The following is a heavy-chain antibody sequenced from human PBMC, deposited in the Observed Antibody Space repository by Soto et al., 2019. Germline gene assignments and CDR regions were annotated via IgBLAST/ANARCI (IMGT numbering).Heavy chain of an antibody. Sequence: PSETLSLTCTVSRGSINNSYWTWIRQPPGKGLEWIGYIYYSGSTYYNPSLKSRVTISVDTSKNQFSLKLSSVTAADTAVYYCARVLFIMGRGVPPYYSSGMDVGGQGTRFTVPS. V-gene: IGHV4-59*01. CDR2: IYYSGST. CDR1: RGSINNSY. D-gene: IGHD3-10*01. CDR3: ARVLFIMGRGVPPYYSSGMDV. J-gene: IGHJ6*02.